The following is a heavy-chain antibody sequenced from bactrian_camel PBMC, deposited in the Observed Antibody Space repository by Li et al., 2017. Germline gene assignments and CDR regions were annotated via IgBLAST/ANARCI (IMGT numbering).Heavy chain of an antibody. CDR2: ISPDGSVR. J-gene: IGHJ6*01. V-gene: IGHV3S9*01. Sequence: HVQLVESGGGLVQPGGSLRVSCEASGFTFSSYGMAWFRQIPGKEREGVALISPDGSVRLYHDSVKGRFTISQSNAEKTVYLQMNSLKPEDTGVYYCARETAVALGMLDVAVCGSSGQGTQVTVS. D-gene: IGHD1*01. CDR3: ARETAVALGMLDVAVCGS. CDR1: GFTFSSYG.